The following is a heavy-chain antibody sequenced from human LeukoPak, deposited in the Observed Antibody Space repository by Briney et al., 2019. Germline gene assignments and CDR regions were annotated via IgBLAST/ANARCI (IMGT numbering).Heavy chain of an antibody. D-gene: IGHD4-17*01. V-gene: IGHV3-13*01. CDR1: GFTFSSYD. CDR2: IGTAGDT. Sequence: GGSLRLSCAASGFTFSSYDMHWVRQATGKGLEWVSAIGTAGDTYYPGSVKGRFTISRENAKNSLYPQMNSLRAGDTAVYYCATGMYGDRFNYGMDVWGQGTTVTVSS. CDR3: ATGMYGDRFNYGMDV. J-gene: IGHJ6*02.